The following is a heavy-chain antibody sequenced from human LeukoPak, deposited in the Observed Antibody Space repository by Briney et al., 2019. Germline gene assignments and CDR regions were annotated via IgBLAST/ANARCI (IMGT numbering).Heavy chain of an antibody. CDR2: IKNDGSEE. Sequence: GGSLRLSCAASGFTFSRYWMRWVCQAPGKGLEGVANIKNDGSEEYYVDSVKGRFTISRDNARNSLFLQMNSLTVEDTAVYYCARAIRGSAVDTGDRWGQGTLVTVSS. D-gene: IGHD3-10*01. V-gene: IGHV3-7*01. CDR1: GFTFSRYW. J-gene: IGHJ4*02. CDR3: ARAIRGSAVDTGDR.